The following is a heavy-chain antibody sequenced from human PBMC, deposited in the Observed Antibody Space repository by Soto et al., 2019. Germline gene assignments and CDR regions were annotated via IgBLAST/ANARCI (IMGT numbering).Heavy chain of an antibody. CDR3: ARRHEWLFDY. CDR2: IYYSGST. CDR1: GGSISSSSYY. Sequence: SETLSPTCTVSGGSISSSSYYWGWIRQPPGKGLEWIGSIYYSGSTYYNPSLKSRVTISVDTSKNQFSLKLSSVTAAVTAVYYSARRHEWLFDYWGQGTLVTVSS. V-gene: IGHV4-39*01. D-gene: IGHD2-8*01. J-gene: IGHJ4*02.